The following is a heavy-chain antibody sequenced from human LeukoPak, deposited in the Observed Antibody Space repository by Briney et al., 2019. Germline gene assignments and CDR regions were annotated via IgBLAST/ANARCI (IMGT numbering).Heavy chain of an antibody. Sequence: ASVKVSCKASGYTFTSYGISWVRQAPGQGLEWMGWISAYNGNTNYAQKLQGRVTMTTDTSTSTAYMELRSLRSDDTAVYYCARDSDVDTAMAPDYWGQGTLVTVSS. CDR1: GYTFTSYG. V-gene: IGHV1-18*01. CDR3: ARDSDVDTAMAPDY. J-gene: IGHJ4*02. D-gene: IGHD5-18*01. CDR2: ISAYNGNT.